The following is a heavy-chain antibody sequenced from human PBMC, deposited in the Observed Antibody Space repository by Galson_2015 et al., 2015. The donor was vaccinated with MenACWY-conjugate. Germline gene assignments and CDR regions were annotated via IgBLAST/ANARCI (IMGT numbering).Heavy chain of an antibody. V-gene: IGHV5-51*01. CDR2: IYPGDTYI. CDR1: GYIFSTYW. Sequence: QSGAEVTKPGESLTISCQGSGYIFSTYWIAWVRQMPGKGLEWMGMIYPGDTYIRNNPSFEGQVTMSVDKSISTAYLRWSSLKASDTAMYYCTGRLIANFRDAFDFWGQGTMVTVSS. J-gene: IGHJ3*01. CDR3: TGRLIANFRDAFDF. D-gene: IGHD2-21*01.